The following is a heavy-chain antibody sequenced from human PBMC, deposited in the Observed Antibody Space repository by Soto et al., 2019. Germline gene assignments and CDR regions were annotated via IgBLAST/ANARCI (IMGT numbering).Heavy chain of an antibody. Sequence: PGESLTISCKGSGNSFISNWIAWVRQMPGKGLEWMGIIYPGNSDTRYSPSFQGQVIISADTSISTAYLQWSSLKASDTAIYYCARVTNWNFEYWGQGILVTVSS. D-gene: IGHD1-20*01. CDR3: ARVTNWNFEY. V-gene: IGHV5-51*01. CDR2: IYPGNSDT. J-gene: IGHJ4*02. CDR1: GNSFISNW.